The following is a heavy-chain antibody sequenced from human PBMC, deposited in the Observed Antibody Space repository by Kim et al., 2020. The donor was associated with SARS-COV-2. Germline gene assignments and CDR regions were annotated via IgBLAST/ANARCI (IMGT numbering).Heavy chain of an antibody. D-gene: IGHD1-1*01. Sequence: GGSLRLSCTASGFSFSSYEMDWVRQAPGKGLEWISYIGKGGRPTYYADSVKGRFTISRDNAKNSLYLQMNSLRAEDAAVYYCAREDPLSSAWNRDAFDIWLPGTVVTLSS. CDR3: AREDPLSSAWNRDAFDI. V-gene: IGHV3-48*03. CDR1: GFSFSSYE. J-gene: IGHJ3*02. CDR2: IGKGGRPT.